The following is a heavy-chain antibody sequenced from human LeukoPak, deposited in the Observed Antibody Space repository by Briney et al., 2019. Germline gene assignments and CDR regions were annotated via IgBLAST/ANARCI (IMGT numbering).Heavy chain of an antibody. V-gene: IGHV1-8*01. Sequence: ASVKVSCKASGYTFTSYDINWVRQATGQGLEWMGWMNPNSGNTGYAQKFQGRVTMTGNTSISTAYMELSSLRSEDTAVYYCARAGSYCSSTSCRKYNWFDPWGQGTLVTVSS. CDR3: ARAGSYCSSTSCRKYNWFDP. J-gene: IGHJ5*02. CDR1: GYTFTSYD. D-gene: IGHD2-2*01. CDR2: MNPNSGNT.